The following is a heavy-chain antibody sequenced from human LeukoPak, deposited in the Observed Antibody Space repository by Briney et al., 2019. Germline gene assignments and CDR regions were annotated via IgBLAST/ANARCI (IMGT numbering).Heavy chain of an antibody. D-gene: IGHD3-10*01. CDR2: IHPDGSEE. J-gene: IGHJ4*02. CDR3: ARDDGFRGVDY. Sequence: GGSRRLSCAASGFTFSTSWMSWVRRVPGGGLEWVANIHPDGSEEYYVDSVKGRFTVSRDNAKNSLFLQVNSLRAEDTAVYYCARDDGFRGVDYWGQGTLVNVSS. CDR1: GFTFSTSW. V-gene: IGHV3-7*01.